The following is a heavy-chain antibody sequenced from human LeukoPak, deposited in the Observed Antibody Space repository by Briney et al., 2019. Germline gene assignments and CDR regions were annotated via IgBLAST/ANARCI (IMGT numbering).Heavy chain of an antibody. CDR1: GFTFSSYA. Sequence: QPGGSLRLSCSASGFTFSSYAMHWVRQAPGKGLEYVSDISSNGGSTYYADSVKGRFTISRDNSKNTLYLQMSSLRAEDTAVYYCVKDFRGPNGGNSSSADYWGQGTLVTVSS. V-gene: IGHV3-64D*06. J-gene: IGHJ4*02. CDR2: ISSNGGST. CDR3: VKDFRGPNGGNSSSADY. D-gene: IGHD4-23*01.